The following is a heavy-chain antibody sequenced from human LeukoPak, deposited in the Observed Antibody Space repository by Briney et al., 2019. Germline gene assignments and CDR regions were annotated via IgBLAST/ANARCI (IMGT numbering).Heavy chain of an antibody. D-gene: IGHD4-17*01. CDR2: ISGSSSIV. V-gene: IGHV3-48*02. Sequence: GGSLRLSCAASGFTFTTYTMNWVRQAPGKGLEWVSYISGSSSIVYYADSVKGRFIISRDYAKNSLYLQMNSLRDEDTAVYYCTRGASVTTSAFDMWGQGTMVTVSS. CDR1: GFTFTTYT. J-gene: IGHJ3*02. CDR3: TRGASVTTSAFDM.